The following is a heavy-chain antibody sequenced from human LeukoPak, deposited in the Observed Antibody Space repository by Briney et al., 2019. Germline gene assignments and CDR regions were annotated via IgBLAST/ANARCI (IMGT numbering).Heavy chain of an antibody. Sequence: VASVKVSCKASGYTFTSYGISWVRQAPGQGLEWMGWISAYNGNTNYAQKLQGRVTMTTDTSTSTAYMELRSLRSDDTAVYYCARVSDDSSGYYCSFYYYYGMDVWGQGTTVTVSS. CDR2: ISAYNGNT. J-gene: IGHJ6*02. V-gene: IGHV1-18*01. CDR3: ARVSDDSSGYYCSFYYYYGMDV. CDR1: GYTFTSYG. D-gene: IGHD3-22*01.